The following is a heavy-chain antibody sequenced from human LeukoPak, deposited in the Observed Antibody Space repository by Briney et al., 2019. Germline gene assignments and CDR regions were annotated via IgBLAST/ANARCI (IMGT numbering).Heavy chain of an antibody. J-gene: IGHJ4*02. CDR3: ARGPPVAGSSSTRADY. Sequence: SETLSLTCAVYGGSFSGYYWSWIRQPPGKGLEWIGEINQSGNTNYNPSLKSRVTISVDTSKNQFSLKLSSVTAADTAVYYCARGPPVAGSSSTRADYWGQGTLVTVSS. D-gene: IGHD6-19*01. CDR1: GGSFSGYY. V-gene: IGHV4-34*01. CDR2: INQSGNT.